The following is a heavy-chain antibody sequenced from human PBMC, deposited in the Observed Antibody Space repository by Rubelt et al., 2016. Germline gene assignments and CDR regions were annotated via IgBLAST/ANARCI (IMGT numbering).Heavy chain of an antibody. J-gene: IGHJ3*01. CDR1: GFTFSNAW. D-gene: IGHD4-17*01. Sequence: EVQLVESGGGLVKPGGSLRLSCAASGFTFSNAWMNWVRQAPGKGLEWVGRIKSKTDGGTIDYAAPVKGRFTISRDDSKNTLYIQMNSLKTEDTAMYYCTTVNGDYAADAFDVGGQGTMVTVSS. CDR2: IKSKTDGGTI. CDR3: TTVNGDYAADAFDV. V-gene: IGHV3-15*07.